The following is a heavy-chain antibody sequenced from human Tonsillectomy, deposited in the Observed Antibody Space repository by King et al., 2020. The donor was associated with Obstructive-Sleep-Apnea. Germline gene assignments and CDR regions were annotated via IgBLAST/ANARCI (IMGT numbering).Heavy chain of an antibody. CDR2: MNPNSGNT. CDR1: GYTFTSYD. CDR3: ARAVPGYYYYGMDV. D-gene: IGHD7-27*01. J-gene: IGHJ6*02. V-gene: IGHV1-8*01. Sequence: VQLVQSGAEVRKPGASVKVSCKASGYTFTSYDINWVRQATGQGLEWMGWMNPNSGNTGSAQKFQGRVTMTRNTSTSTAYMELSSLRSEDTAVYYCARAVPGYYYYGMDVWGQGTTVTVSS.